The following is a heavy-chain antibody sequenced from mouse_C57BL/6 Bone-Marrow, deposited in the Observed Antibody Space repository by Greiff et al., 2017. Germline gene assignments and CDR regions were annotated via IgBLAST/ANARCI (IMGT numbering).Heavy chain of an antibody. J-gene: IGHJ2*01. Sequence: EVQLVESGGGLVQPGGSLKLSCAASGFTFSDYYMYWVRQTPEKRLEWVAYISNGGGSTYYPATVKGRFIISRDKTKNTLYLQMSRLKSEDTAMYYCARHGGYGNYDFDYWGQGTTLTVSA. D-gene: IGHD2-1*01. V-gene: IGHV5-12*01. CDR1: GFTFSDYY. CDR2: ISNGGGST. CDR3: ARHGGYGNYDFDY.